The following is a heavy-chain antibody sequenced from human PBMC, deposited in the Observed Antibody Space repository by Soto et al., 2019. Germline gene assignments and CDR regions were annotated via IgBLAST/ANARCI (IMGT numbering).Heavy chain of an antibody. V-gene: IGHV1-2*04. CDR1: GYTFTGFY. D-gene: IGHD6-13*01. J-gene: IGHJ6*02. CDR3: ARDGYSSSWYRGLGTDV. CDR2: INPNSGGT. Sequence: ASVKVSCKASGYTFTGFYMHWVRQAPGQGLEWMGWINPNSGGTNYAQKFQGWVTMTRDTSISTAYMELSRLRSDDTAVYYCARDGYSSSWYRGLGTDVWGQGTTVTVSS.